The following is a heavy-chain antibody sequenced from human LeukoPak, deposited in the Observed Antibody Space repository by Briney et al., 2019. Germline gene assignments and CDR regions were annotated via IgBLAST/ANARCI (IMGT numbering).Heavy chain of an antibody. J-gene: IGHJ4*02. CDR2: ISWDGGST. D-gene: IGHD2/OR15-2a*01. Sequence: GGSLRLSCAASGFTFDDYTMHWVRQAPGKGLEWVSLISWDGGSTSYADSVKGRFTISRDNAKNTLYLQMNSLRAEDTAVYYCARDWFHAIDYWGQGTLVTVSS. V-gene: IGHV3-43*01. CDR3: ARDWFHAIDY. CDR1: GFTFDDYT.